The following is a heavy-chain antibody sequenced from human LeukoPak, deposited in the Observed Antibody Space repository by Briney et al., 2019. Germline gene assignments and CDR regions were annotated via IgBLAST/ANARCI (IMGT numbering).Heavy chain of an antibody. J-gene: IGHJ5*02. CDR1: GFTFSSYA. CDR2: ISGSGGST. D-gene: IGHD5-18*01. Sequence: GGSLRLSCAASGFTFSSYAMSWVRQAPGKGLEWVSAISGSGGSTYYADSVKGRFTISRDNSKNSLYLQMNSLRAEDTAVYYCARDGIQRWFDPWGQGTLVTVSS. V-gene: IGHV3-23*01. CDR3: ARDGIQRWFDP.